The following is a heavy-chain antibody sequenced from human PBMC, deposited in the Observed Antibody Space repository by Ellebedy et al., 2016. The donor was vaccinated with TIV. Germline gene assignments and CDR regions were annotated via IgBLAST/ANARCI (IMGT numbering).Heavy chain of an antibody. D-gene: IGHD2-2*02. CDR1: GGSISSSSYY. J-gene: IGHJ6*03. CDR3: ARGHCSSTSCYKGYYYYMDV. V-gene: IGHV4-39*07. CDR2: IYYSGST. Sequence: SETLSLXXTVSGGSISSSSYYWGWIRQPPGKGLEWIGSIYYSGSTYYNPSLKSRVTISVDTSKNQFSLKLSSVTAADTAVYYCARGHCSSTSCYKGYYYYMDVWGKGTTVTVSS.